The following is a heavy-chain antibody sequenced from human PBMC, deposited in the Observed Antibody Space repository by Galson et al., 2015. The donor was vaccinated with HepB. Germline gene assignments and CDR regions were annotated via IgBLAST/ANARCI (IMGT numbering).Heavy chain of an antibody. Sequence: SETLSLTCTVSGGSISSPFWSWIRQPPGKGLEWIGYIYYSGSTSYNPSLKSRVTISVDTSKNQFSLNLSSVTAADTAVYYCASQTYYYSGMDVWGPGTTVTVSS. J-gene: IGHJ6*02. CDR3: ASQTYYYSGMDV. CDR2: IYYSGST. V-gene: IGHV4-59*11. CDR1: GGSISSPF.